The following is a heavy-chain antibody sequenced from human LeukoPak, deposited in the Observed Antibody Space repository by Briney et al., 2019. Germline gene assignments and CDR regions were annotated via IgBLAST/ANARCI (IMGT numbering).Heavy chain of an antibody. CDR3: ARVGYCSGGSCYSSPLFDY. CDR2: IYYSGST. Sequence: PSETLSLTCTVSGGSISSYYWSWIRQPPGKGLEWIGYIYYSGSTNYNPSLKSRVTISVDTSKNQFSPKLSSVTAADTAVYYCARVGYCSGGSCYSSPLFDYWGQGTLVTVSS. CDR1: GGSISSYY. V-gene: IGHV4-59*01. J-gene: IGHJ4*02. D-gene: IGHD2-15*01.